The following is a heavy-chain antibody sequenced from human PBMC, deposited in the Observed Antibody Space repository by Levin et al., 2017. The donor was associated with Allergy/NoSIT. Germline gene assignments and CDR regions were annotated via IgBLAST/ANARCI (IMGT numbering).Heavy chain of an antibody. D-gene: IGHD6-13*01. Sequence: GGSLRLSCAASGFTFSSYGMHWVRQAPGKGLEWVAVISYDGSNKYYADSVKGRFTISRDNSKNTLYLQMNSLRAEDTAVYYCANPDSSSWYRYWGQGTLVTVSS. CDR2: ISYDGSNK. V-gene: IGHV3-30*18. CDR1: GFTFSSYG. J-gene: IGHJ4*02. CDR3: ANPDSSSWYRY.